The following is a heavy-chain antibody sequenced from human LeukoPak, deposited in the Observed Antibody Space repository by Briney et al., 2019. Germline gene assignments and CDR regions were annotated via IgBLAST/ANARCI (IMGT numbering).Heavy chain of an antibody. D-gene: IGHD1-14*01. CDR2: TYYRSKWFS. CDR3: ARDRGRTFDY. J-gene: IGHJ4*02. Sequence: SQTLSLTCAIFGDSVSSNSAAWNWIRQSPSRGLEWLGRTYYRSKWFSDYAVSVKGRISINTDTSKNQLSPQLNSVTPEDTALYYCARDRGRTFDYWGQGTLVTVSS. V-gene: IGHV6-1*01. CDR1: GDSVSSNSAA.